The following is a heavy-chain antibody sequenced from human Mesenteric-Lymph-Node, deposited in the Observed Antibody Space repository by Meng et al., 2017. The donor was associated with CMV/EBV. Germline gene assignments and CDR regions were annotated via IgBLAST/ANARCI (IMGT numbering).Heavy chain of an antibody. CDR2: INPNSGVS. Sequence: QVQLVQSGTEVKKPGASVRVSCKASGYTFSDYYIHWVRQAPGQGLEWMGRINPNSGVSNSAQNFQGRVTMTRDTSINTAYMEVNRLNSDDTAMYYCARDRDTDWYSPFDYWGPGTLVTVSS. V-gene: IGHV1-2*06. J-gene: IGHJ4*02. CDR3: ARDRDTDWYSPFDY. CDR1: GYTFSDYY. D-gene: IGHD3-9*01.